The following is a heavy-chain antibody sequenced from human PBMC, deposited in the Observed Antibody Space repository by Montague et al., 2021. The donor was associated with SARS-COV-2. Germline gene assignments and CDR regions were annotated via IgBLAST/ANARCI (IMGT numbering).Heavy chain of an antibody. CDR3: ARGPRMTMIVVVITDIWFDP. Sequence: SETLSLTCAVYGGSVSDYYWSWIRQPPGKGLEWIGEINHSGSTNXXPSLKSRVTTSVDTSKNQFSLKLTSVTAADTAVYYCARGPRMTMIVVVITDIWFDPWGQGTLVTVSS. CDR2: INHSGST. J-gene: IGHJ5*02. CDR1: GGSVSDYY. D-gene: IGHD3-22*01. V-gene: IGHV4-34*01.